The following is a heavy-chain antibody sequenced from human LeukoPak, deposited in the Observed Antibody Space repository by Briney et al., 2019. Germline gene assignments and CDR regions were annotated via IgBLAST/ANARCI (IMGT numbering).Heavy chain of an antibody. CDR1: GSISSSWY. V-gene: IGHV3-23*01. CDR3: AKSTKTAGATISNWFDP. Sequence: ETLSLTCTVSGGSISSSWYWGWIRQPPGKGLEWVSSISGSGGGTDYADSVKGRFTISRDNSKNTVYLQMNSLRDEDTAVYYCAKSTKTAGATISNWFDPWGQGTLVAVSS. J-gene: IGHJ5*02. CDR2: ISGSGGGT. D-gene: IGHD1-26*01.